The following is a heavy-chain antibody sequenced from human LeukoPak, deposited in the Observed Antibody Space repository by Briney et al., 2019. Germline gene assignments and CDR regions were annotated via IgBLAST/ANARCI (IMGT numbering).Heavy chain of an antibody. D-gene: IGHD6-13*01. CDR3: ARDRTYSRGIDY. V-gene: IGHV4-61*01. CDR1: GGSVSSGSYY. CDR2: IYYSGST. Sequence: PETLSLTCTVSGGSVSSGSYYWSWIRQPPGKGLEWIGYIYYSGSTNYNPSLKSRVTISVDTSKNQFSLKLSSVTAADTAVYYCARDRTYSRGIDYWGQGTLVTVSS. J-gene: IGHJ4*02.